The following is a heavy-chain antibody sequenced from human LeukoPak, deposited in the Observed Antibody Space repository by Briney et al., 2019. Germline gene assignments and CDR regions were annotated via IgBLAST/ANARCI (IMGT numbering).Heavy chain of an antibody. V-gene: IGHV4-34*01. CDR1: GGSFSGYY. CDR2: INHSGST. Sequence: PSETLSLTCAVYGGSFSGYYWSWIRQPPGKGLEWIGEINHSGSTNYNPSLKSRVTISVDTSKNQFSLKLSSVTAADTAVYYCARGVPGMVVAATRYYYYYYMDVWGKGTTVTVSS. J-gene: IGHJ6*03. D-gene: IGHD2-15*01. CDR3: ARGVPGMVVAATRYYYYYYMDV.